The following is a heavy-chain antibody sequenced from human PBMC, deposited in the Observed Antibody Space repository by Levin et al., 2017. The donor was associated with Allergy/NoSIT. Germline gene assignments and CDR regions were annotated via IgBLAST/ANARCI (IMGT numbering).Heavy chain of an antibody. CDR2: IWYDGSNK. CDR3: ARNLLWIEHVNYYYGMDV. V-gene: IGHV3-33*01. CDR1: TFTFSTYG. J-gene: IGHJ6*02. Sequence: GGSLRLSCTASTFTFSTYGMHWVRQAPGKGLEWVAVIWYDGSNKYYADSVKGRFTISRDNSKNTLYLQMNSLRAEDTAVYYCARNLLWIEHVNYYYGMDVWGQGTTVTVSS. D-gene: IGHD5-12*01.